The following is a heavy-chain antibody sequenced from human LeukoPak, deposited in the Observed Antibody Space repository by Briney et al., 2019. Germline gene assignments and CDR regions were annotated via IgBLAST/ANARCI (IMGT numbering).Heavy chain of an antibody. CDR1: GYTFTNYG. D-gene: IGHD3-3*01. CDR2: ISAYNGHT. CDR3: ARGAYDFWSGYSPSFDY. V-gene: IGHV1-18*01. J-gene: IGHJ4*02. Sequence: GASVKVSCKASGYTFTNYGLSWVRQAPGQGLEWMGWISAYNGHTNYAQKFQDRVTMTTDTSTTTAYLELSRLRSDDTAVYYCARGAYDFWSGYSPSFDYWGQGTLVTVSS.